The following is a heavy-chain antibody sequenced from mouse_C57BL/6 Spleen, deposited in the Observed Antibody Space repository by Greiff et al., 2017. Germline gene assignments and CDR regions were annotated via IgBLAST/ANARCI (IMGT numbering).Heavy chain of an antibody. J-gene: IGHJ2*01. CDR2: IDPSDSYT. CDR1: GYTFTSYW. D-gene: IGHD4-1*01. CDR3: ARSGRYFDY. V-gene: IGHV1-50*01. Sequence: VQLQQPGAELVKPGASVKLSCKASGYTFTSYWMQWVKQRPGQGLEWIGEIDPSDSYTNYNQKFKGKATLTVDTSSSTAYMQLSSLTSEDSAVYYCARSGRYFDYRGQGTTLTVSS.